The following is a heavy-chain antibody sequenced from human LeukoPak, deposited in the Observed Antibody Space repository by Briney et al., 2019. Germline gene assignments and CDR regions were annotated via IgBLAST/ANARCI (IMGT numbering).Heavy chain of an antibody. CDR3: GRQAIRGYDPPSFDS. V-gene: IGHV4-39*01. CDR1: GGSISSSTYY. J-gene: IGHJ4*02. CDR2: LYYSGST. Sequence: SETLSLTCTVSGGSISSSTYYWGWIRQPPGKALEWIGNLYYSGSTYYNPSLKSRVTISVDTSKNPFSLKLSSMTAAHTALYYWGRQAIRGYDPPSFDSWGQGTLVTVSS. D-gene: IGHD5-12*01.